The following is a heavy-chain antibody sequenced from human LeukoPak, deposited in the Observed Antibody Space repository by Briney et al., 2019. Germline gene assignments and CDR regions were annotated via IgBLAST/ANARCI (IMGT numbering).Heavy chain of an antibody. D-gene: IGHD4-11*01. CDR2: ISWDGTRI. V-gene: IGHV3-43*01. CDR1: GFTFDDYT. Sequence: GGSLRLSCAASGFTFDDYTMHWVRQAPGKGLDWVSLISWDGTRIYYADSVKGRFTISRDNSKNSLYLQMNSLRTEDTALYYCARAPYGNYGTLDYWGQGTLVIVSS. J-gene: IGHJ4*02. CDR3: ARAPYGNYGTLDY.